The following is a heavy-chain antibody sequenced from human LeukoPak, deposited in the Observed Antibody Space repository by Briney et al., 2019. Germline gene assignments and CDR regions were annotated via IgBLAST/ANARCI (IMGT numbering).Heavy chain of an antibody. D-gene: IGHD3-16*01. J-gene: IGHJ6*02. CDR2: INPKSGDT. V-gene: IGHV1-2*02. CDR3: ARTPVGFKVGGRLYYYGMDV. CDR1: GDTFTGHY. Sequence: GASVKVSFKASGDTFTGHYIHWVRQAPGQGLEWMGWINPKSGDTKYAQKFQGRVTMTRDTSISSAYMELSRLKSADTAVYYCARTPVGFKVGGRLYYYGMDVWGQGTTVTVSS.